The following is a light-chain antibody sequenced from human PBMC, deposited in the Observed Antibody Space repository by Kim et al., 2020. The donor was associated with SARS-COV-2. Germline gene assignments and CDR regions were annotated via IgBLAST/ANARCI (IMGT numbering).Light chain of an antibody. Sequence: VTICCTDSSYNLGKDYVSRYQQVPGKAPKLPIYDNKKRPSGIPGRFSGVQSGRSGNLGLTGLQTGDEADYYCGTWDNGLSAGVFGGGTQLTVL. CDR2: DNK. CDR1: SYNLGKDY. J-gene: IGLJ3*02. CDR3: GTWDNGLSAGV. V-gene: IGLV1-51*01.